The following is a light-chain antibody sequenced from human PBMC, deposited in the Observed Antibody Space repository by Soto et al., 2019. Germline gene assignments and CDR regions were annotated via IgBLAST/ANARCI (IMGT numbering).Light chain of an antibody. CDR1: SSDVGGYNY. J-gene: IGLJ2*01. Sequence: QSVLTQPASVSGSPGQSITISCTGTSSDVGGYNYVSWYQQHPGKAPRLMVYDVSDRPSGVSNRFSGSKSGNTASLTISGLQAEDEADYYCSSYTATTTPHVVFGGGTKVTVL. V-gene: IGLV2-14*03. CDR2: DVS. CDR3: SSYTATTTPHVV.